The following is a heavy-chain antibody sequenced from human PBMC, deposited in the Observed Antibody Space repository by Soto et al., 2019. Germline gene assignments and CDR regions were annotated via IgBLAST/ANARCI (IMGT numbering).Heavy chain of an antibody. CDR2: IYYSGST. D-gene: IGHD3-16*02. V-gene: IGHV4-30-4*01. CDR1: GGSISSGDYY. CDR3: ARESPPGGYVWGSYRYFDY. J-gene: IGHJ4*02. Sequence: PSETLSLTCTVSGGSISSGDYYWSWIRQPPGKGLEWIGYIYYSGSTYYNPSLKSRVTISVDTSKNQFSLKLSSVTAADTAVYYCARESPPGGYVWGSYRYFDYWGQGTLVTVSS.